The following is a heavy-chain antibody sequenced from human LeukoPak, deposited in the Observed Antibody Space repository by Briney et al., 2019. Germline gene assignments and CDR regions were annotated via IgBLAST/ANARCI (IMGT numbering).Heavy chain of an antibody. D-gene: IGHD6-19*01. Sequence: GGSLRLSCAASGFTFDDYDMSWVRHAPGKGLEWVSGINWNGGSTGYADSVKGRFTISRDNARNSLYLQMNSLRAEDTASYYCARIAMAGIGDGFDIWGQGTMVTVSS. CDR2: INWNGGST. V-gene: IGHV3-20*04. CDR3: ARIAMAGIGDGFDI. J-gene: IGHJ3*02. CDR1: GFTFDDYD.